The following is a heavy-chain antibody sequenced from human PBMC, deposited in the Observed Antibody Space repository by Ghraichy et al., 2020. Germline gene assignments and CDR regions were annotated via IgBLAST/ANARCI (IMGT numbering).Heavy chain of an antibody. CDR1: VGSFSGRW. CDR3: ARGSPYYDVLTGYYFQPRALLI. CDR2: ITHSGST. D-gene: IGHD3-9*01. Sequence: SETLSLTCAVYVGSFSGRWWSWIRQPPGKGLEWSGEITHSGSTNYNPSLKSRVIMSVDTSKNQFSVKLSSVTAADTAVYYCARGSPYYDVLTGYYFQPRALLIWAQGTMITFSS. J-gene: IGHJ3*02. V-gene: IGHV4-34*01.